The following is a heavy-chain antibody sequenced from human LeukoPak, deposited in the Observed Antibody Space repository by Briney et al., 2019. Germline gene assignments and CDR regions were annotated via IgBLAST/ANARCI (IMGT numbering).Heavy chain of an antibody. CDR2: IYYSGST. CDR1: GGSISSGDYY. Sequence: SQTLSLTCTVSGGSISSGDYYWSWIRQPPGKGLEWIGYIYYSGSTYYNPSLKSRVTISVDTSKNQFSLKLSSVTAADTAVYYCARASSGSYGPFDYWGQGTLVTVSS. CDR3: ARASSGSYGPFDY. J-gene: IGHJ4*02. V-gene: IGHV4-30-4*08. D-gene: IGHD1-26*01.